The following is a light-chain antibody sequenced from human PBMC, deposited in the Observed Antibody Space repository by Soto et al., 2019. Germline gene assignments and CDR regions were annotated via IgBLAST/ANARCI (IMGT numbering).Light chain of an antibody. V-gene: IGKV3-15*01. J-gene: IGKJ1*01. CDR3: QQYDNWWT. CDR2: GAS. CDR1: QSVRSS. Sequence: EIVLSQSPCTLSLCPGERATLSCRASQSVRSSLAWYQQKPGQAPRLLIYGASTRATGIPARFSGSGSGTEFTLTISSLQSEDFAVYYCQQYDNWWTFGQGTKVDI.